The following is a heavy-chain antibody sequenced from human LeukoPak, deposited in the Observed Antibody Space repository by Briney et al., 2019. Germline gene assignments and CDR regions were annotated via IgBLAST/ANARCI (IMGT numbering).Heavy chain of an antibody. J-gene: IGHJ4*02. CDR2: ITASSTYI. CDR1: GFTFSTYN. V-gene: IGHV3-21*01. Sequence: GGSLRLSCAASGFTFSTYNINWVRQAPGKGLEWVSSITASSTYIYYADSVKGRFTVSRDNAKNSLYLQLNSLRAEDTAVYYCARRRGDGYYFDYWGQGTLVTVSS. D-gene: IGHD3-16*01. CDR3: ARRRGDGYYFDY.